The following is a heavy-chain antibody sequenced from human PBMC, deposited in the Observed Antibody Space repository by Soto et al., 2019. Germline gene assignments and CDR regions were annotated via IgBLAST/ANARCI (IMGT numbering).Heavy chain of an antibody. J-gene: IGHJ4*02. V-gene: IGHV3-30-3*01. D-gene: IGHD3-16*01. Sequence: QVPLVESGGGVVQPGRSLRLSCAASGFTFSSYAMHWVRQAPGKGLEWVAVISYDGSNKYYADSVKGRFTISRDNSKITLYLQMNSLRAEDTAVYYCARAYEGDYFDYWGQGTLVTVSS. CDR2: ISYDGSNK. CDR1: GFTFSSYA. CDR3: ARAYEGDYFDY.